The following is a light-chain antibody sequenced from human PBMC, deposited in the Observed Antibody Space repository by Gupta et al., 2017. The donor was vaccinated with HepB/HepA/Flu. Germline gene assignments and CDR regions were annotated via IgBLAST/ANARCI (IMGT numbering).Light chain of an antibody. CDR1: QSISNY. J-gene: IGKJ1*01. V-gene: IGKV1-39*01. Sequence: DIQMTQSPSSLSASVGDRVTITCRASQSISNYLNWYQQKPGKAPKLLIYAASSLQSGVPSRFSGSGSGTDFTLTISSLQPEDFATDYCQQSDRIPRTFGQGTKVEIK. CDR2: AAS. CDR3: QQSDRIPRT.